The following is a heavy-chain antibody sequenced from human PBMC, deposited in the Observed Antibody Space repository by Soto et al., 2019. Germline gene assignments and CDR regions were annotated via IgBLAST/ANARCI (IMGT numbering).Heavy chain of an antibody. CDR3: AHAPGIAVTTNWFDP. Sequence: QITLKESGPTLVKPTQTLTLTCTFSGFSLSTSEVGVGWIRQPPGKALQWLALIYWDDDKRYSPSLKSRLTIPTDASRXQVVLTMTNMDPVDTATYYCAHAPGIAVTTNWFDPWGQGILVTVSS. D-gene: IGHD6-19*01. CDR2: IYWDDDK. CDR1: GFSLSTSEVG. V-gene: IGHV2-5*02. J-gene: IGHJ5*02.